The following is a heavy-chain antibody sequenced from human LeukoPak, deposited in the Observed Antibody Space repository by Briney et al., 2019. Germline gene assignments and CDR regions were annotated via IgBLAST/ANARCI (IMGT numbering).Heavy chain of an antibody. J-gene: IGHJ4*02. CDR3: ARYGGAFADY. Sequence: PGGSLRLSCAASGFTFNSYAMHWVRQAPGKGLEYVSAISSNGGSTYYANSVKGRFTISRDNSENTLYLQMGSLRPEDMAVYYCARYGGAFADYWGQGTLVTVSS. D-gene: IGHD3-16*01. CDR2: ISSNGGST. V-gene: IGHV3-64*01. CDR1: GFTFNSYA.